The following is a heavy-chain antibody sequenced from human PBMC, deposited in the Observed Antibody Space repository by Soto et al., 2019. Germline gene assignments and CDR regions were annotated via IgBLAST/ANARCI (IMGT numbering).Heavy chain of an antibody. CDR2: INHRGRV. D-gene: IGHD3-22*01. J-gene: IGHJ5*01. Sequence: KPSETLSLTCAVYGGSFSGHSWTWIRQSPGRGLEWIGDINHRGRVNYSPSLKSRVTISRDTSKDQFSLTLSAVTAADTAMYYCSTRAYDTNGYYRFDPWGQGTLVTVSS. CDR3: STRAYDTNGYYRFDP. V-gene: IGHV4-34*01. CDR1: GGSFSGHS.